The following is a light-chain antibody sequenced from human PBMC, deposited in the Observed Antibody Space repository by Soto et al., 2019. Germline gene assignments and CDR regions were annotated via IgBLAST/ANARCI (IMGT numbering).Light chain of an antibody. J-gene: IGKJ2*01. CDR1: QSVSSSY. CDR2: GAS. Sequence: EIVLTQSPGTLSLSPGERATLSCRASQSVSSSYLAWYQHKPGQAPRLLIYGASSRATGIPDRFSGSGSGTDFTLTISRLEPEDFAVYYWQQYCSSPHTFGQGTKLEIK. CDR3: QQYCSSPHT. V-gene: IGKV3-20*01.